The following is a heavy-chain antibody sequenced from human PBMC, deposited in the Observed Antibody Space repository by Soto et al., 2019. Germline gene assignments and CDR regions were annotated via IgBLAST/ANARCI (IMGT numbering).Heavy chain of an antibody. Sequence: QITLNESGPTQVKPRQTLTLTCTFSGFSLTTSGLGVGWIRHSPGKAPEWLALIYWDDDKRYSPSLKSRLTITKDTSKNQVVLTMADLDPADTATYYCAHRVLRTVFGLVTTTAIYFDFWCPGTPVAVSS. J-gene: IGHJ4*02. CDR3: AHRVLRTVFGLVTTTAIYFDF. D-gene: IGHD3-3*01. CDR2: IYWDDDK. CDR1: GFSLTTSGLG. V-gene: IGHV2-5*02.